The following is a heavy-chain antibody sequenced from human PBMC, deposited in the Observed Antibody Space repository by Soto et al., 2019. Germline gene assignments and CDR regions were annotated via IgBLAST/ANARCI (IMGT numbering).Heavy chain of an antibody. CDR1: GFTFSSYA. V-gene: IGHV3-23*01. CDR3: AKGHRAYAKNWFES. D-gene: IGHD2-8*01. J-gene: IGHJ5*01. CDR2: ISASGDIT. Sequence: EGKVLESGGGLVQPGGSLRLSCAASGFTFSSYAMSWARQAPGKGLEWVSGISASGDITYYADSMKGRFTISRANSKNTLYLQMNSLSGEDTAVYHGAKGHRAYAKNWFESWGQGTLVTVSS.